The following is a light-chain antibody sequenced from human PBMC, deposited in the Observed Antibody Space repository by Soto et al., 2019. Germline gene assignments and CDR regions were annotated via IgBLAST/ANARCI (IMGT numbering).Light chain of an antibody. J-gene: IGKJ3*01. CDR1: QGIRNY. CDR2: AAS. CDR3: QKYDSAPFT. Sequence: DIQMTQSPSSLSASVGDRVTITCRASQGIRNYLAWYQQKPGKVPKLLISAASTLRSGVPSRFSGSGSGIYFTLTVSSLQPEDVATYYCQKYDSAPFTFGPGTRVSIK. V-gene: IGKV1-27*01.